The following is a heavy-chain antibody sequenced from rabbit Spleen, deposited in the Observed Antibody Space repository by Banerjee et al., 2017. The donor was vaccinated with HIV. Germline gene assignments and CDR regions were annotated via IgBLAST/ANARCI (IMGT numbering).Heavy chain of an antibody. CDR3: ARDQRVGDGYTSFDL. CDR2: IYGGSSDST. V-gene: IGHV1S40*01. J-gene: IGHJ4*01. Sequence: QSLEESGGALVKPGASLTLTCKASGFSFSFSYWICWVRQAPGKGLEWIACIYGGSSDSTYYASWAKGRFTISKTSSTTVTLQMTSLTAADTATYFCARDQRVGDGYTSFDLWGQGTLVTVS. D-gene: IGHD1-1*01. CDR1: GFSFSFSYW.